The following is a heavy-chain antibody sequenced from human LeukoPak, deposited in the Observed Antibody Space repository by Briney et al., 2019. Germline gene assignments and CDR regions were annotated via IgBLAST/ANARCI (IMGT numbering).Heavy chain of an antibody. J-gene: IGHJ4*02. V-gene: IGHV1-2*02. CDR3: ARGSEYYYDSSGYLTPYYFDY. Sequence: ASVKVSCKASGYTFTGYYMHWVRQAPGQGLEWMGWINPNSGGTNYAQKFQGRVTMTRDTSISTAYMELSRLSSDDTAVYYCARGSEYYYDSSGYLTPYYFDYWGQGTLVTVSS. D-gene: IGHD3-22*01. CDR1: GYTFTGYY. CDR2: INPNSGGT.